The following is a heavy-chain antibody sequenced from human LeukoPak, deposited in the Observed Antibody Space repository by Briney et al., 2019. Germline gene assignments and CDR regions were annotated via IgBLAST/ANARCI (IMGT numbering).Heavy chain of an antibody. Sequence: SETLYLTCTVSGGSISSYYWSWIRQPPGKGLEWIGYIYYSGSTNYNPSLKSRVTISVDTSKNQFSLKLSSVTAADTAVYYCARTGYSSGWYFDYWGQGTLVTVSS. V-gene: IGHV4-59*01. CDR1: GGSISSYY. J-gene: IGHJ4*02. CDR3: ARTGYSSGWYFDY. D-gene: IGHD6-19*01. CDR2: IYYSGST.